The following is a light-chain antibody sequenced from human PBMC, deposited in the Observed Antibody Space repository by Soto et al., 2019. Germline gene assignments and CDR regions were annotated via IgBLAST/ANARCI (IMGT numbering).Light chain of an antibody. J-gene: IGKJ5*01. CDR3: QQYGYYPIT. Sequence: IVLTQSPGTLSLSPGERATLSCRASQSVSSSHLAWYQHKPGQAPRLLIYAASSRATGSPERFSGGGSGTDFTLTISRLEPEDFEVYYCQQYGYYPITFGQGTRLEIK. CDR2: AAS. CDR1: QSVSSSH. V-gene: IGKV3-20*01.